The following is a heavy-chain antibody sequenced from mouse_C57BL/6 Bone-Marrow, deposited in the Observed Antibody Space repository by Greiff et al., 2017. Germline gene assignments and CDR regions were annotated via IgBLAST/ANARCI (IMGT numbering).Heavy chain of an antibody. J-gene: IGHJ2*01. CDR1: GFSLTSYA. CDR2: IWTGGGT. CDR3: ARNPYYGSVYFDY. D-gene: IGHD1-1*01. Sequence: VHLVESGPGLVAPSQSLSITCTVSGFSLTSYAISWVRQPPGKGLEWLGVIWTGGGTNYNSALKSRLSISQDNSKSQVFLKMNSLQTDDTARYYCARNPYYGSVYFDYWGQGTTLTVSS. V-gene: IGHV2-9-1*01.